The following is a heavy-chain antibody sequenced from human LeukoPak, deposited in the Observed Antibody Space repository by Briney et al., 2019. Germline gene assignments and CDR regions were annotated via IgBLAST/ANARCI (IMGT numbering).Heavy chain of an antibody. CDR1: GDSISSGSYY. V-gene: IGHV4-61*10. D-gene: IGHD4-17*01. CDR2: IYYGGST. J-gene: IGHJ3*02. Sequence: SETLSLTCSVSGDSISSGSYYWSWIRQPAGKGLEWIGYIYYGGSTNYNPSLKSRVTISLDTSKNHFSLNLSSVTAADTAVYYCARRDGDHPHDAFDIWGQGTMVTVSS. CDR3: ARRDGDHPHDAFDI.